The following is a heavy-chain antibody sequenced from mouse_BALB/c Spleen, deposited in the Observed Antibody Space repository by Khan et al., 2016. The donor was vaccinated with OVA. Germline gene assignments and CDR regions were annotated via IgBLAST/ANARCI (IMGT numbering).Heavy chain of an antibody. V-gene: IGHV1S41*01. D-gene: IGHD1-1*01. CDR3: ARSNDYGSGLYAMDD. CDR1: GYTFTSYW. CDR2: IGPGSGST. J-gene: IGHJ4*01. Sequence: DLVKPGASVKLSCRASGYTFTSYWINWIKQRPGQGLEWIGRIGPGSGSTSYNEMFRGKALLTVDTSSSTADIQLSSLSSEVSAVCFCARSNDYGSGLYAMDDWGQGTSVTVSS.